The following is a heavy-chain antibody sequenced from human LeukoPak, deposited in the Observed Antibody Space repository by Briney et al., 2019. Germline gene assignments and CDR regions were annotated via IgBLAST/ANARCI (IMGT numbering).Heavy chain of an antibody. CDR3: AKDGKRWLQGHIDY. J-gene: IGHJ4*02. D-gene: IGHD5-24*01. V-gene: IGHV3-30*18. Sequence: GSLRLSCAASGFTFSSYGMHWVRQAPGKGLEWVAVISYDGSNKCYADSVKGRFTISRDNTKNTLYLQMNSLRAEDTAVYYCAKDGKRWLQGHIDYWGQGTLVTVSS. CDR1: GFTFSSYG. CDR2: ISYDGSNK.